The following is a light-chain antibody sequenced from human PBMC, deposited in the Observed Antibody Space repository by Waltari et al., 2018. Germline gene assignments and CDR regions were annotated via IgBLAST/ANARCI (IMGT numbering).Light chain of an antibody. Sequence: SALHQPASMSGSPGQSITLSCTGTRSDSGPYDYVPWYRQHPGKAPNLLISDVSQRPSGVTARFSGSKSGYTASLTISGLQTEDEADYYCSAYTATDTYVFGSGTTVTVL. CDR2: DVS. CDR3: SAYTATDTYV. V-gene: IGLV2-14*03. J-gene: IGLJ1*01. CDR1: RSDSGPYDY.